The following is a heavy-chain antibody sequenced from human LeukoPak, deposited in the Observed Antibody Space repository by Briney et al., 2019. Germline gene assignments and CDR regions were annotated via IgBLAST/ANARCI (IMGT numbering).Heavy chain of an antibody. CDR3: ARERALRYFDNENEVYYYYGMDV. V-gene: IGHV1-2*02. J-gene: IGHJ6*02. D-gene: IGHD3-9*01. CDR1: GYTFTGYY. CDR2: INPNSGGT. Sequence: ASVKVSCKASGYTFTGYYMHWVRQAPGQGLEWMGWINPNSGGTNYAQKFQGRVTLTRDTSISTAYMELSRLRSDDTAVYYCARERALRYFDNENEVYYYYGMDVWGQGTPVTVSS.